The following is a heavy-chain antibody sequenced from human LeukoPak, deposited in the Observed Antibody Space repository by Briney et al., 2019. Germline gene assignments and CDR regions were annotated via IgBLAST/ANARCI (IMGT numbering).Heavy chain of an antibody. Sequence: GGSLRLSCEASGFTFSSYSMNWVRQAPGKGLEWVSSITSMSSSIYYADSVQGRFTISRDNAKNSVYLQMNSLRAEDTAVYYCVRGVGVSRFNYFDPWGQGTLVVVSS. J-gene: IGHJ5*02. CDR2: ITSMSSSI. CDR1: GFTFSSYS. D-gene: IGHD6-13*01. CDR3: VRGVGVSRFNYFDP. V-gene: IGHV3-21*01.